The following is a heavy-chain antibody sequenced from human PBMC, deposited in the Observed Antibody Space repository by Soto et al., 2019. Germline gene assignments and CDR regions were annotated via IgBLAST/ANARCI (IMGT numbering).Heavy chain of an antibody. J-gene: IGHJ5*02. D-gene: IGHD2-15*01. CDR1: GGSISSSY. V-gene: IGHV4-59*01. CDR3: ARDKYCSGGSCRKNWFDP. CDR2: IYDDGSA. Sequence: PSETLSLTCTVSGGSISSSYWSWIRQPPGKGLEWLAYIYDDGSANYNPSLKSRATISLDMSKNQFSLKLTSVTAADTAVYYCARDKYCSGGSCRKNWFDPWGHGTLVTVPS.